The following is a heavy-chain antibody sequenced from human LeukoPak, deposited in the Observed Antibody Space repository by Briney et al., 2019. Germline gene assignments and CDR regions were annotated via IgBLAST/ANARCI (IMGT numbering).Heavy chain of an antibody. D-gene: IGHD3-3*01. J-gene: IGHJ6*03. CDR2: IYYSGST. V-gene: IGHV4-59*01. CDR1: GGSISSYY. CDR3: ARDDYDLWSKNYYYYMDV. Sequence: SETLSLTCTVSGGSISSYYWSWIRQPPGKGLEWIGYIYYSGSTNYNPSLKSRVTISVDTSKNQFSLKLSSVTAADTAVYYCARDDYDLWSKNYYYYMDVWGKGTTVTVSS.